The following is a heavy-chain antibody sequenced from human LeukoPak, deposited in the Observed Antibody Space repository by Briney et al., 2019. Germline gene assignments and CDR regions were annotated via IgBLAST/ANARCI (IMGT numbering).Heavy chain of an antibody. J-gene: IGHJ4*02. CDR2: ISWNSGSI. V-gene: IGHV3-9*01. D-gene: IGHD3-22*01. CDR1: GLTFDDYA. Sequence: PGGSLRLSCAASGLTFDDYAMHWVRHAPGKGLEWVSGISWNSGSIGYADSVKGRFTISRDNAKNSLYLQMNSLRAEDTALYYCAKEVYYYDSSGTQAYFDYWGQGTLVTVSS. CDR3: AKEVYYYDSSGTQAYFDY.